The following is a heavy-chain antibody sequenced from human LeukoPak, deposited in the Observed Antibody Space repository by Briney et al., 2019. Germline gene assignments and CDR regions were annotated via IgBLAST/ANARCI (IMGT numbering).Heavy chain of an antibody. CDR1: GGSFSGYY. CDR2: INHSGST. D-gene: IGHD5-18*01. J-gene: IGHJ4*02. Sequence: SETLSLTCAVYGGSFSGYYWSWIRQPPGKGLEWIGEINHSGSTNYNPSLKSRVTISVDTSKNQFSLKLSSVTAADTAVYYCARGWSSTAMVGFWGQGTLVTVSS. CDR3: ARGWSSTAMVGF. V-gene: IGHV4-34*01.